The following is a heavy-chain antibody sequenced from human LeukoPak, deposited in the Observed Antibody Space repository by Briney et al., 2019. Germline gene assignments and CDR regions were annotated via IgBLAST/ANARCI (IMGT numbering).Heavy chain of an antibody. CDR1: GGSFSGYY. J-gene: IGHJ4*02. CDR3: ARVDCSGGSCYSAPFDS. Sequence: RPSETLSLTCAVYGGSFSGYYWSWIRQPPRKRLEWIGEINHSGSTNYNPSLGSRVTISVDTSKNQFSLKLSSVTAADTAVYYCARVDCSGGSCYSAPFDSWGQGTLVTVSS. CDR2: INHSGST. D-gene: IGHD2-15*01. V-gene: IGHV4-34*01.